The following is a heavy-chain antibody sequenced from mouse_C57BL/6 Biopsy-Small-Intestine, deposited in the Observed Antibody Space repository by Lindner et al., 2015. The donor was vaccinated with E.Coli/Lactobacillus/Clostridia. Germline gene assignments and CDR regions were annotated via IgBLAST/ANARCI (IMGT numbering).Heavy chain of an antibody. CDR3: ARGYYGSRRNYAMDY. D-gene: IGHD1-1*01. CDR1: GYSITSGYD. V-gene: IGHV3-1*01. J-gene: IGHJ4*01. Sequence: VQLQESGPGMVKPSQSLSLTCTVTGYSITSGYDWHWIRHFPGNKLEWMGYISYSGSTNYNPSLKSRISITHDTSKNHFFLKLNSVTTEDTATYYCARGYYGSRRNYAMDYWGQGTSVTASS. CDR2: ISYSGST.